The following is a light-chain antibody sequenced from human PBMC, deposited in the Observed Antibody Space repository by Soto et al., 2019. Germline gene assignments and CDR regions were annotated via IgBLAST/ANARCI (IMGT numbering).Light chain of an antibody. Sequence: EIVMTQSPATLSVSPGERATLSCRASQSVSSNLAWYQQKPGQAPRLLIYGASTRATGIPARFSGSGSGTEFNLTISSLQSEDFAVYYCQQYNNWPIIFGQGTRLEIK. CDR1: QSVSSN. CDR3: QQYNNWPII. V-gene: IGKV3-15*01. J-gene: IGKJ5*01. CDR2: GAS.